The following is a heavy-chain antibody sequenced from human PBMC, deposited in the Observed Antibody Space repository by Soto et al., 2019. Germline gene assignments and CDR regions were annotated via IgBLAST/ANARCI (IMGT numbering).Heavy chain of an antibody. V-gene: IGHV4-30-4*01. D-gene: IGHD2-8*01. CDR1: GVSISSGDYY. J-gene: IGHJ6*02. Sequence: QVQLQESGPGLVKPSQSVSLTCTVSGVSISSGDYYWSWIRQPPGKGLEWISYIYYSGKTNYAPSLRGPLTSSIDTSRSQFSLHLTSVTAAETAIYYCARYTNSSPYSHGVEDWGRGTTVSVSS. CDR3: ARYTNSSPYSHGVED. CDR2: IYYSGKT.